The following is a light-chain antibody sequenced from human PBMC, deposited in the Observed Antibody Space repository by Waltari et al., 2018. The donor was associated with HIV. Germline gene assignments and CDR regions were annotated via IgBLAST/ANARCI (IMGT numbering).Light chain of an antibody. CDR1: SSHIGNNY. V-gene: IGLV1-51*01. Sequence: QSVLTQPPSVSAAPGQQVTIPSPGTSSHIGNNYVSWYQQLPGTAPKLLIYDNNKRPSGIPDRFSGSKSGTSATLGITGLQTGDEADYYCGTWDSSLSAGGVFGGGTKLTVL. J-gene: IGLJ2*01. CDR3: GTWDSSLSAGGV. CDR2: DNN.